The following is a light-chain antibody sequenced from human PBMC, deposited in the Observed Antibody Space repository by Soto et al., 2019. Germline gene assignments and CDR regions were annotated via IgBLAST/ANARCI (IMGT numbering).Light chain of an antibody. J-gene: IGLJ1*01. CDR3: CSYAGSSTLDNYV. CDR1: SSDVGSYNL. Sequence: QSALTQPASVSGSPGQSITISCTGTSSDVGSYNLVSCYQQHPGKAPKLMIYEGSKRPSGVSNRFSGSKSGNTASLTISGLQAEDEADYYCCSYAGSSTLDNYVFGTGTKLTVL. V-gene: IGLV2-23*03. CDR2: EGS.